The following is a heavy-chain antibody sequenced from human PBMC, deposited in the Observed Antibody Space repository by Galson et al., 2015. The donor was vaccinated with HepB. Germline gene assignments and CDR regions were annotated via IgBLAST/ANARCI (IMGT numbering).Heavy chain of an antibody. V-gene: IGHV4-39*01. CDR1: GDSISSSTYY. J-gene: IGHJ6*02. D-gene: IGHD2-2*01. Sequence: EILSLTCSVSGDSISSSTYYWGWIRQPPGKGLEWIGNIYYRGNTYYTPSLKSRVTISMDTSKNQFSLKLSSVTAADTAVYYCASALVVPAGIEYYYYAMDVWGQGTTVTVSS. CDR2: IYYRGNT. CDR3: ASALVVPAGIEYYYYAMDV.